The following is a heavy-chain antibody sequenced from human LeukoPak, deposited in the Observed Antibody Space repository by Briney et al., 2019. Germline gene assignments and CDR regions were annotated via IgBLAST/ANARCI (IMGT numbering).Heavy chain of an antibody. Sequence: GASVKVSCKASGYTFTSYDINWVRQATGQGLEWMGWMNPNSGNTGYAQKFQGRVTMTRNTSISTAYMELSSLRSEDTAVYYCATMVRGPKNWFDPWGQGTLGTVSS. CDR1: GYTFTSYD. CDR3: ATMVRGPKNWFDP. CDR2: MNPNSGNT. D-gene: IGHD3-10*01. J-gene: IGHJ5*02. V-gene: IGHV1-8*01.